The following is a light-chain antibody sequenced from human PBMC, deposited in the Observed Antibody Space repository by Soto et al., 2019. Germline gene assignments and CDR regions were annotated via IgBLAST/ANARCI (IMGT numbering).Light chain of an antibody. J-gene: IGKJ4*01. CDR3: QQYGSSPLT. CDR2: GAS. Sequence: IVLTQSPGTLSLSPGETATLSCRASQSVGSSSFFAWYQLKPGQAPRLLIYGASRRATGIPERFSGRGSGTDCTLTINRLEPEDFAVYFCQQYGSSPLTFGGGTKVDIK. V-gene: IGKV3-20*01. CDR1: QSVGSSSF.